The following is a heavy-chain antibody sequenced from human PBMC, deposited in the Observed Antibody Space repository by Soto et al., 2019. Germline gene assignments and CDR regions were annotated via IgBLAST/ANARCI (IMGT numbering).Heavy chain of an antibody. D-gene: IGHD3-16*01. Sequence: SETLSLTCAVDGGSLHGYYWSWISQPPGKGLEWIGEINHSGSANYNPTFKSLVSISVDTSNHQMSLQLSSVSAADTAVYYCPKGPHAGYYDSVTFYSCVPWGQGTLVAVAS. V-gene: IGHV4-34*01. J-gene: IGHJ5*02. CDR1: GGSLHGYY. CDR3: PKGPHAGYYDSVTFYSCVP. CDR2: INHSGSA.